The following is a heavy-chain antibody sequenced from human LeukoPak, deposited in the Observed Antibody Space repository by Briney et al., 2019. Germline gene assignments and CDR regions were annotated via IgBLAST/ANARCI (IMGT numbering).Heavy chain of an antibody. Sequence: KTSETLSLTCNVSGASMSSNYWSWIRQPPGKGLEWIGYNYHSGNTNYSPSLESRVTMSVDESKNQSSLRVHFVSAADTAVYYCASTRRAAVAGRFDSWGQGTLVTVSS. V-gene: IGHV4-4*09. CDR3: ASTRRAAVAGRFDS. D-gene: IGHD6-19*01. CDR2: NYHSGNT. J-gene: IGHJ4*02. CDR1: GASMSSNY.